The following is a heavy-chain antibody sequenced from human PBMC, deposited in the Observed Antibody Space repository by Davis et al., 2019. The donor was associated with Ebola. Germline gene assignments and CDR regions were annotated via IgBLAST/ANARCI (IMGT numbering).Heavy chain of an antibody. V-gene: IGHV5-51*01. J-gene: IGHJ5*02. CDR3: ARQGYCNSTSCNNWFDP. CDR2: IYPGDSDT. CDR1: EFTFSNYW. D-gene: IGHD2-2*01. Sequence: GESLKISCESSEFTFSNYWIAWVCQMPGRGLEWMGIIYPGDSDTIYSPSFQGQVTISADKSINTAYLQWSSLKASDTAIYYCARQGYCNSTSCNNWFDPWGQGTLVAVSS.